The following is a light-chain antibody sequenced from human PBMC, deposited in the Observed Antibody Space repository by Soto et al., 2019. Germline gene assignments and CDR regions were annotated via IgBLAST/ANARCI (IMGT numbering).Light chain of an antibody. V-gene: IGKV3-15*01. CDR3: QQYSAWPLT. J-gene: IGKJ4*01. CDR2: FAS. CDR1: QSLNNN. Sequence: EIVMTQSPATMSVSPGERATLSCRASQSLNNNLAWYQQKPGQAPRLLIYFASTRATGIPARFSGSGSGTDFSLTISSLQSEHFAVYYCQQYSAWPLTFGGGTKVETK.